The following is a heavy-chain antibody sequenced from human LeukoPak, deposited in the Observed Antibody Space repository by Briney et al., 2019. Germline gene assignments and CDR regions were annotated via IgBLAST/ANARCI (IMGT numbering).Heavy chain of an antibody. CDR1: GGSISSYY. Sequence: SETLSLTCTVSGGSISSYYWSWIRQPPGKGLEWIGYIYYSGSTNYNPSLKSRVTISVDTSKNQFPLKLSSVTAADTAVYYCARLREEQQLDGPYFDYWGQGTLVTVSS. CDR3: ARLREEQQLDGPYFDY. J-gene: IGHJ4*02. V-gene: IGHV4-59*08. CDR2: IYYSGST. D-gene: IGHD6-13*01.